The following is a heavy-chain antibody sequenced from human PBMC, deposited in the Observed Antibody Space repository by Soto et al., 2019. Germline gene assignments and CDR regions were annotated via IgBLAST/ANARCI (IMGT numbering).Heavy chain of an antibody. CDR3: AAGVSSSWYLVPQYGMDV. V-gene: IGHV3-23*01. Sequence: GGSLRLSCAASGFTFSSYAMSWVRQAPGKGLEWVSAISGSGGSTYYADSVKGRFTISRDNSKNTLYLQMNSLRAEDTAVYYCAAGVSSSWYLVPQYGMDVWGQGTTVTVSS. D-gene: IGHD6-13*01. CDR2: ISGSGGST. J-gene: IGHJ6*02. CDR1: GFTFSSYA.